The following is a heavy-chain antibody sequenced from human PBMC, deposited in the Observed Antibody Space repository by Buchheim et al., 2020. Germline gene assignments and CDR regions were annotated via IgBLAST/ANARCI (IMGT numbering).Heavy chain of an antibody. J-gene: IGHJ6*02. CDR3: AKEADPSYSSSWSYYYYGMDV. CDR1: GFTFSSYG. V-gene: IGHV3-30*18. D-gene: IGHD6-13*01. Sequence: QVHLVESGGGVVQPGRSLRLSCAASGFTFSSYGMHWVRQAPGKGLEWVAVISYDGSNKFYAVSVKGRFTISRDNSKNTLYLQMNSLRAEDTAVYYCAKEADPSYSSSWSYYYYGMDVWGQGTT. CDR2: ISYDGSNK.